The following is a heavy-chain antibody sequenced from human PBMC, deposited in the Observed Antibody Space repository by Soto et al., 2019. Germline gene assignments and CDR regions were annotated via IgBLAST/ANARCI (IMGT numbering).Heavy chain of an antibody. Sequence: QAQLQESGPGLVKPSETLSLTGAVSGGSISSTNWWSWVRQPPGKGLEWIGEIHHSGSTNSNPSLKSRVTISADKSKNHFSLELSSVTAADTAMYYRARGGNWRTFDYWGQGTLVTVSS. CDR3: ARGGNWRTFDY. V-gene: IGHV4-4*02. J-gene: IGHJ4*02. CDR2: IHHSGST. D-gene: IGHD1-1*01. CDR1: GGSISSTNW.